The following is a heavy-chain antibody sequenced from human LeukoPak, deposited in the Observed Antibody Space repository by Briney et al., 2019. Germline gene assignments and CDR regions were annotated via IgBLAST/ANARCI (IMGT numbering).Heavy chain of an antibody. D-gene: IGHD6-19*01. CDR1: GGSTSSSSYY. J-gene: IGHJ4*02. Sequence: PSETLSLTCTVSGGSTSSSSYYWGWIRQPPGKGLEWIGSIYYSGSTYYNPSLKSRVTISVDTSKNQFSLKLSSVTAADTAVYYCASLYSSGWYYFDYWGQGTLVTVSS. CDR3: ASLYSSGWYYFDY. CDR2: IYYSGST. V-gene: IGHV4-39*01.